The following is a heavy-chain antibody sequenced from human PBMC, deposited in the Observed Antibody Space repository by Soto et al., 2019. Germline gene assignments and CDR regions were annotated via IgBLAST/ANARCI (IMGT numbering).Heavy chain of an antibody. CDR1: GGSISSYY. CDR2: IYYSGST. V-gene: IGHV4-59*01. CDR3: ARVSIVATISDVYYFDY. J-gene: IGHJ4*02. Sequence: SETLSLTCTVSGGSISSYYWSWIRQPPGKGLEWIGYIYYSGSTNYNPSLKSRVTISVDTSKNQFSLKLSSVTAADTAVYYCARVSIVATISDVYYFDYWGRGTLVTVSS. D-gene: IGHD5-12*01.